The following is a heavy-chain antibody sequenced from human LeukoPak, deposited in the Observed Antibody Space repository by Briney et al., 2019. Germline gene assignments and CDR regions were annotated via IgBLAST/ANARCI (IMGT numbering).Heavy chain of an antibody. CDR2: ISGSGTKT. Sequence: GGSLRLSCAASGFTFSTYAMSWVRQAPGKGLEWVSAISGSGTKTYYADSVKGRFTISRDSSKNTLYLQMKSLRAEDTAVYSCAKEKYSSGFFDYWGQGTLVTVSS. CDR1: GFTFSTYA. D-gene: IGHD3-22*01. CDR3: AKEKYSSGFFDY. J-gene: IGHJ4*02. V-gene: IGHV3-23*01.